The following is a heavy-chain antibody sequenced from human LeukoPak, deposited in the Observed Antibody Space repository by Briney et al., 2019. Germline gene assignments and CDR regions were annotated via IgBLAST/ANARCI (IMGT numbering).Heavy chain of an antibody. V-gene: IGHV3-30*02. Sequence: GGSLRLSCAASGFTFSSYGMHWLREAPGKGLEWVAFIRYDESNQYYADSVKGRFTISRDNSKSTLHLQMNSLKVEDTAVYYCAKGYGGSHFDYWGQGALVAVSS. CDR2: IRYDESNQ. D-gene: IGHD4-23*01. J-gene: IGHJ4*02. CDR3: AKGYGGSHFDY. CDR1: GFTFSSYG.